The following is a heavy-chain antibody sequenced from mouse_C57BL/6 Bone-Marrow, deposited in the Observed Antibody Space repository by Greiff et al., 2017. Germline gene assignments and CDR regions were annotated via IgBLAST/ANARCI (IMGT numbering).Heavy chain of an antibody. D-gene: IGHD2-5*01. Sequence: EVKLMESGPGLVKPSQTVFLTCTVTGISITTGNYRWSWIRQFPGNKLEWIGYIYYSGTITYNPSLTSRTTITRDTPKNQFFLEMNSLTAEDTATYYCARDYSKHGYYAMDYWGQGTSVTVSS. J-gene: IGHJ4*01. CDR3: ARDYSKHGYYAMDY. CDR1: GISITTGNYR. V-gene: IGHV3-5*01. CDR2: IYYSGTI.